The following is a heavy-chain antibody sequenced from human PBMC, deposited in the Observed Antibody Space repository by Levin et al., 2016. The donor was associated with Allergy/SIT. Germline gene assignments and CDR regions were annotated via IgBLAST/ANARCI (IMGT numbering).Heavy chain of an antibody. V-gene: IGHV1-58*01. CDR1: GFTFTSSA. J-gene: IGHJ6*02. CDR2: IVVGSGNT. CDR3: AAVPEYYYYGMDV. Sequence: SVKVSCKASGFTFTSSAVQWVRQARGQRLEWIGWIVVGSGNTNYAQKFQERVTITRDMSTSTAYMELSSLRSEDTAVYYCAAVPEYYYYGMDVWGQGTTVTVSS.